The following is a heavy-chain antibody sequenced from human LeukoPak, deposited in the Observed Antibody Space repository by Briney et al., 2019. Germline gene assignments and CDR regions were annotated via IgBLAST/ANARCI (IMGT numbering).Heavy chain of an antibody. CDR2: IRQGGSDK. Sequence: GGSLRLSCTASGFTFSRHWMSYVRQAPGKGLEWVADIRQGGSDKNYLDSVRGRFAISRDDAKNSLYLQMNSLRVEDTAVYYCARGPSYGDRSDFLDYWGQGILVTVSS. D-gene: IGHD4/OR15-4a*01. J-gene: IGHJ4*02. CDR1: GFTFSRHW. V-gene: IGHV3-7*01. CDR3: ARGPSYGDRSDFLDY.